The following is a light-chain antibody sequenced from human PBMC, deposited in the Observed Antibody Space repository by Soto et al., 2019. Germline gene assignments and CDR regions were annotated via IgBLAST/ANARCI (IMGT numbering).Light chain of an antibody. CDR3: QYWDDYSWT. Sequence: DIQMTQSPSTLSASVGDRVTITCRASQSITDWLAWYQQKPGKAPKFLIYKASNLEGGVPSRFSGSGSGTEFTLTISSVQPDDFATYYCQYWDDYSWTFGQGTKLDIK. CDR2: KAS. V-gene: IGKV1-5*03. J-gene: IGKJ1*01. CDR1: QSITDW.